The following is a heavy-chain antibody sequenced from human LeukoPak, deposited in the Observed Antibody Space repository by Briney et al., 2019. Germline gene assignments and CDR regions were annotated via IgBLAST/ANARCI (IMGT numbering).Heavy chain of an antibody. CDR3: ARNWYDSSGYLPYYFDY. Sequence: SVKVSCKASGGTFSSYAISWVRQAPGQGLEWVGGIIPIFGTANYAQKFQGRVTITTDESTSTAYMELSSLRSEDTAVYYCARNWYDSSGYLPYYFDYWGQGTLVTVSS. J-gene: IGHJ4*02. CDR2: IIPIFGTA. D-gene: IGHD3-22*01. CDR1: GGTFSSYA. V-gene: IGHV1-69*05.